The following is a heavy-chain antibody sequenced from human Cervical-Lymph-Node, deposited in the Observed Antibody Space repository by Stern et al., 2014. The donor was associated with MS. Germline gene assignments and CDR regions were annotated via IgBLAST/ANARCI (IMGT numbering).Heavy chain of an antibody. CDR2: IYYTGST. CDR1: GASVSSSGFY. J-gene: IGHJ4*02. D-gene: IGHD5-12*01. Sequence: VQLVESGPGLVKPSQTVSLTCTVSGASVSSSGFYWSWIRQHPGMGLVWIGYIYYTGSTYYNPSLKSRVTISLDTSKNRFSLRLSSVTAADTAVYFCARGATINDFDFWGQGTLVTVSS. V-gene: IGHV4-31*03. CDR3: ARGATINDFDF.